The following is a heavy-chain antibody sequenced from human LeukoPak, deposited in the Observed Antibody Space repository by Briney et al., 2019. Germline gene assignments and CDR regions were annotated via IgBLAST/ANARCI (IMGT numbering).Heavy chain of an antibody. J-gene: IGHJ4*02. D-gene: IGHD3-10*01. V-gene: IGHV4-30-4*01. CDR2: IYYSGST. CDR3: ARDRRGGDSMIRGLDY. Sequence: SQTLSLTCTVSGGSISSADYYWSWIRQSPGKGLEWIGYIYYSGSTYYNPSLKSRLTISVDTSKNQFSLKLSSVTAADTAVYYCARDRRGGDSMIRGLDYWGQGTLVTVSS. CDR1: GGSISSADYY.